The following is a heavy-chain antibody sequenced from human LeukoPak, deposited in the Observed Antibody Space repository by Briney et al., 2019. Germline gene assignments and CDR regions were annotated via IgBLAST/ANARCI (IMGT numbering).Heavy chain of an antibody. CDR3: ARHNSLLLWFGEAFWFDP. J-gene: IGHJ5*02. V-gene: IGHV4-59*08. CDR1: GGSISSYY. Sequence: SETLSLTCTVSGGSISSYYWSWIRQPPGKGLEWIGYIYYSGSTNYNPSLKSRVTISVDTSKNQFSLKLSSVTAADTAVYYWARHNSLLLWFGEAFWFDPWGQGTLVTVSS. CDR2: IYYSGST. D-gene: IGHD3-10*01.